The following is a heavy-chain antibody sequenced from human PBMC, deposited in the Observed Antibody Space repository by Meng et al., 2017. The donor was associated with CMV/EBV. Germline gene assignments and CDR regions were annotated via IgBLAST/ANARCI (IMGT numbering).Heavy chain of an antibody. CDR3: AKDPLQSSIVVVPYYFDY. Sequence: GGSLRLSCAASGFTFSSYSMNWVRQAPGKGLEWVSYISSSSSTIYYADSVKGRFTISRDNAKNSLYLQMNSLRAEDTAVYYCAKDPLQSSIVVVPYYFDYWGQGTLVTVSS. CDR2: ISSSSSTI. J-gene: IGHJ4*02. V-gene: IGHV3-48*04. CDR1: GFTFSSYS. D-gene: IGHD2-2*01.